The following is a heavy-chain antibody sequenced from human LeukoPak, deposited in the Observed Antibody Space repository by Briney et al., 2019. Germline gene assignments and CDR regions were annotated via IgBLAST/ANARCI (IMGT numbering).Heavy chain of an antibody. D-gene: IGHD6-19*01. CDR3: APTTKALAVADSPVPMWGH. CDR1: GFSVTSNH. Sequence: PGGSLRLSCAASGFSVTSNHMNWVRQAPGKGLEWVSSIGAAFSTYCADSVKGRFTISRDNSKNTLHLQMNSLRAEDTAVYYCAPTTKALAVADSPVPMWGHWGQGTPVTVSS. CDR2: IGAAFST. V-gene: IGHV3-53*01. J-gene: IGHJ4*02.